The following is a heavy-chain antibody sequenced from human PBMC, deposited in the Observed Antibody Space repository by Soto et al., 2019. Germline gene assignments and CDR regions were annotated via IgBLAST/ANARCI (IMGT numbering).Heavy chain of an antibody. J-gene: IGHJ4*02. CDR2: IYPGDSDT. CDR3: ARRKGTPSSGWYGVDY. D-gene: IGHD6-19*01. CDR1: GYTFTSYW. Sequence: GESLKISCKASGYTFTSYWIGWVRQMPGKGLEWMGIIYPGDSDTRYSPSFQGQVTISADKSISTAYLQWSSLKASDTAMYYCARRKGTPSSGWYGVDYWGQGTLVTVSS. V-gene: IGHV5-51*01.